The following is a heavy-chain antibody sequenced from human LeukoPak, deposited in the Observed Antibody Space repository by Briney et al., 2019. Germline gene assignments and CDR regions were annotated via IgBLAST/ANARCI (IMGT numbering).Heavy chain of an antibody. D-gene: IGHD2-15*01. CDR3: ARHLVVVAATVSRWFDP. V-gene: IGHV5-10-1*01. J-gene: IGHJ5*02. Sequence: GESLGISCKGSGYSFTSYWISWVRQMPGKGLEWMGRIDPSDSYTNYSPSFQGHVTIPADKSISTAYLQWSSLKASDTAMYYCARHLVVVAATVSRWFDPWGQGTLVTVSS. CDR2: IDPSDSYT. CDR1: GYSFTSYW.